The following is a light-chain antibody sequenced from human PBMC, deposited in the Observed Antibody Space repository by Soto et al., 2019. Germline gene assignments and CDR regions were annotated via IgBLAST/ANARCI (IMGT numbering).Light chain of an antibody. CDR3: QQFHSYPLT. Sequence: AIPMTQSPSSLSASVGDRVTITCRASQGFTSGLAWYQLKPGRPPKVLIYDISKIQSGVPPRFSGRGSGTDFTLTISSLQPEDFATYYCQQFHSYPLTFGGGTKVEI. CDR2: DIS. CDR1: QGFTSG. V-gene: IGKV1-13*02. J-gene: IGKJ4*02.